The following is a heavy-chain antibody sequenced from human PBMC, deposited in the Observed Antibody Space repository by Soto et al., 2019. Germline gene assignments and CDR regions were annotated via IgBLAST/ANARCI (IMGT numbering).Heavy chain of an antibody. V-gene: IGHV1-18*01. Sequence: ASVKVSCKASGYTFTSYGISWVRQAPGQGFEWMGWISAYNGNTNYAQKLQGRVTMTTDTSTSTAYMELRSLRSDDTAVYYCARVQPAYYYDSSGYVDYWGQGTLVTVSS. CDR3: ARVQPAYYYDSSGYVDY. CDR2: ISAYNGNT. J-gene: IGHJ4*02. CDR1: GYTFTSYG. D-gene: IGHD3-22*01.